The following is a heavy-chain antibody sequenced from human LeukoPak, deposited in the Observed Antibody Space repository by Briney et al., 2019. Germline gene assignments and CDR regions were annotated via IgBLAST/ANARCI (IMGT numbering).Heavy chain of an antibody. CDR3: ARGLTVYGSGSYRRFDP. Sequence: GASVKVSCKASGYTFTSYYMHWVRQAPGQGLEWMGIINPSGGSTSYAQKFQGRVTMTRDTSTSTVYMELSSLRSEDTAVYYCARGLTVYGSGSYRRFDPWGQGTLVTVSS. CDR2: INPSGGST. CDR1: GYTFTSYY. D-gene: IGHD3-10*01. J-gene: IGHJ5*02. V-gene: IGHV1-46*01.